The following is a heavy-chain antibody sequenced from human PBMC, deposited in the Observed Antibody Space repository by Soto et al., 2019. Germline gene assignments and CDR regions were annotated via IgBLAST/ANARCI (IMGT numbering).Heavy chain of an antibody. V-gene: IGHV4-4*02. D-gene: IGHD3-10*01. J-gene: IGHJ4*02. CDR1: SGSISSGIW. CDR3: ASTGILWFGGNDY. CDR2: IYYSGST. Sequence: PSETLSLTCTVSSGSISSGIWWNWVRQPPGKGLEWIGYIYYSGSTNYNPSLKSRVTISVDTSKNQFSLKLSSVTAADTAVYYCASTGILWFGGNDYWGQGTLVTVSS.